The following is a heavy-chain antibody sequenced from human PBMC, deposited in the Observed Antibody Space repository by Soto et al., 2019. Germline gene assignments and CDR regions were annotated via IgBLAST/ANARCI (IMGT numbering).Heavy chain of an antibody. CDR2: IIPIFGTA. J-gene: IGHJ4*02. CDR3: ARAFYYYDSSGYYSPLDY. Sequence: SVKVSCKASGGTFSSYAISWVRQAPGQGLEWMGGIIPIFGTANYAQKFQGRVTITADESTSTAYMELSSLRSEDTAVYYCARAFYYYDSSGYYSPLDYWGQGTLVTVSS. V-gene: IGHV1-69*13. CDR1: GGTFSSYA. D-gene: IGHD3-22*01.